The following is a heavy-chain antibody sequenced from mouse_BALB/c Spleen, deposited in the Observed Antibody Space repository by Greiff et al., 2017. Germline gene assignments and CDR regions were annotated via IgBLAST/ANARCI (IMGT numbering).Heavy chain of an antibody. CDR3: ASWQVRRCYFDV. V-gene: IGHV1-69*02. J-gene: IGHJ1*01. CDR2: IDPSDSYT. CDR1: GYTFTSYW. Sequence: QVQLQQPGAELVKPGASVKLSCKASGYTFTSYWMHWVKQRPGQGLAWIGEIDPSDSYTNYNQKFKGKATLTVDKSSSTAYMHLSSLTSEDSAVYYCASWQVRRCYFDVWGAGTTVTVSS. D-gene: IGHD2-14*01.